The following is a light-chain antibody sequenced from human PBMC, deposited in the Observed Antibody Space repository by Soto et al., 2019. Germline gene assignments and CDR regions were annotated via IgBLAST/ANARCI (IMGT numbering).Light chain of an antibody. CDR3: QQYNSFPWT. V-gene: IGKV1-5*03. CDR1: QNIYSW. J-gene: IGKJ1*01. CDR2: KAS. Sequence: DIQMTQSPSTLSASVGDRVTITCRASQNIYSWLAWNQQKPGKAPKLLLYKASSLESGAPSRFSGSGSGTEFTLTISSLQPDDFATYYCQQYNSFPWTFGQGTKVESK.